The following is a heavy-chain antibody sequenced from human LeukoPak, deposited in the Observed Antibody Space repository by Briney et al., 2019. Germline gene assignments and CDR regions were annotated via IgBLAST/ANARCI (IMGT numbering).Heavy chain of an antibody. CDR3: AREYGYRIV. D-gene: IGHD5-12*01. Sequence: PGGSLRLSCAASGFTFSSYSMNWVRQAPGKGLEWVSVIYSGGSTYYADSVKGRFTISRDNSKNTLYLQMNSLRAEDTAVYYCAREYGYRIVWGQGALVTVSS. CDR1: GFTFSSYS. CDR2: IYSGGST. J-gene: IGHJ4*02. V-gene: IGHV3-66*01.